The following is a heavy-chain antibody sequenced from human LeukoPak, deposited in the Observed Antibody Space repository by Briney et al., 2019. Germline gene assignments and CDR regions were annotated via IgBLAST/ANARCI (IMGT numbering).Heavy chain of an antibody. Sequence: SVKVSCKASGGTFSSYAISWVRQAPGQGLEWMGGIIPIFGTANYAQKFQGRVTITADESTSTAYMELSSLRSEDTAVYYCARDIIVVVPAAQDYYYYGMDVWGQGTTVTVSS. V-gene: IGHV1-69*13. CDR3: ARDIIVVVPAAQDYYYYGMDV. J-gene: IGHJ6*02. CDR1: GGTFSSYA. D-gene: IGHD2-2*01. CDR2: IIPIFGTA.